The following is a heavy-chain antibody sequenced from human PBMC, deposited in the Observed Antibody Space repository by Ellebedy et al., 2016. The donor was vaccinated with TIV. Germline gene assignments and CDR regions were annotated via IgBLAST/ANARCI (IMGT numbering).Heavy chain of an antibody. CDR2: IIPIYGTT. Sequence: ASVKVSCXASGGTFISYSIAWVRQASGQGLEWMGGIIPIYGTTNYAQKFRGRVTITADESTNAYMELSSLTSEDTAVYYCARLGGGGHNLGYYYRALDVWGQGTTVIVSS. V-gene: IGHV1-69*13. CDR1: GGTFISYS. CDR3: ARLGGGGHNLGYYYRALDV. D-gene: IGHD5-24*01. J-gene: IGHJ6*02.